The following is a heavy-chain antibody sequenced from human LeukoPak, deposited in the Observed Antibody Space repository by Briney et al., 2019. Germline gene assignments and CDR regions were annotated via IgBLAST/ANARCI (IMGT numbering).Heavy chain of an antibody. CDR1: GFIFSKYW. D-gene: IGHD2-2*01. J-gene: IGHJ4*02. V-gene: IGHV3-7*01. Sequence: GGSLRLSCAASGFIFSKYWMTWVRQPPGKGLEWVANIKGDGSEDEYVDSVKGRFTISRDNAQNSLFLQMDNLRGEDTAVYYCARDMAIYTSYGAYWGQGTLVTVSS. CDR2: IKGDGSED. CDR3: ARDMAIYTSYGAY.